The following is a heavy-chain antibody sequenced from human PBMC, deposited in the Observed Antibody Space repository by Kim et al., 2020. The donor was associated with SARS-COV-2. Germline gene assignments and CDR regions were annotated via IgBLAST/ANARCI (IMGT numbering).Heavy chain of an antibody. CDR3: ATDGANYYDSSGYKYFDY. CDR1: GYTLTELS. CDR2: FDPEDGET. V-gene: IGHV1-24*01. J-gene: IGHJ4*02. Sequence: ASVKVSCKVSGYTLTELSMHWVRQAPGKGLEWMGGFDPEDGETIYAQKFQGRVTMTEDTSTDTAYMELSSLRSEDTAVYYCATDGANYYDSSGYKYFDYWGQGTLVTVSS. D-gene: IGHD3-22*01.